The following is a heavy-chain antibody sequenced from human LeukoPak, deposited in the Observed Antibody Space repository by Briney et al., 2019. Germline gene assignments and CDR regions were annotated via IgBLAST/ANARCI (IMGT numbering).Heavy chain of an antibody. CDR2: ISATGGST. D-gene: IGHD1-26*01. CDR3: AKDSGSYRYFDY. V-gene: IGHV3-23*01. J-gene: IGHJ4*02. Sequence: GSLRLSCAASGFTFSSYAMSWVRQAPGKGLEWVSSISATGGSTYYADSVRGRFTISRDNSKNTLYLQMNSLRAADTAVYYCAKDSGSYRYFDYWGQGTLVTVSS. CDR1: GFTFSSYA.